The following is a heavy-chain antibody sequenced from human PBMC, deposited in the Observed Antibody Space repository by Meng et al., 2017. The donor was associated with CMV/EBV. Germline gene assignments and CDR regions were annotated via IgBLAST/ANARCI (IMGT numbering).Heavy chain of an antibody. J-gene: IGHJ5*02. V-gene: IGHV1-2*02. CDR3: ARGPLGEYSNYDAP. CDR2: INPNSGGT. CDR1: GYTFTGYY. Sequence: VPLVQFGSVVKKPGAAVKGSCKASGYTFTGYYMHWVRQAPGQGLEWMGWINPNSGGTNYAQKFQGRVTMTRDTSISTAYMELSRLRSDDTAVYYCARGPLGEYSNYDAPWGQGTLVTVSS. D-gene: IGHD4-11*01.